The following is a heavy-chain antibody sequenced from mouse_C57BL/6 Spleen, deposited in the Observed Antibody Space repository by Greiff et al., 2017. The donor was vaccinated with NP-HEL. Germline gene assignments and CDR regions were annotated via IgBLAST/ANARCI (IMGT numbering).Heavy chain of an antibody. CDR3: ARERARYFDV. Sequence: EVQVVESGGGLVKPGGSLKLSCAASGFTFSSYAMSWVRQTPEKRLEWVATLSDGGSYTYYPDNVKGRFTLSRDNAKNNLYLQMSHLKSEDTAMYYCARERARYFDVWGTGTTVTVSS. J-gene: IGHJ1*03. V-gene: IGHV5-4*01. CDR1: GFTFSSYA. CDR2: LSDGGSYT.